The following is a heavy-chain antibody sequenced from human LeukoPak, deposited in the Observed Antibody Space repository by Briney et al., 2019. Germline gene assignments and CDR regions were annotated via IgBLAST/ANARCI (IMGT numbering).Heavy chain of an antibody. CDR3: AKDADYDRSGYLDY. D-gene: IGHD3-22*01. CDR2: IRYDAINK. CDR1: GFTFSSYW. J-gene: IGHJ4*02. V-gene: IGHV3-30*02. Sequence: SGGSLRLSCAASGFTFSSYWMSWVRQAPGKGLECVAFIRYDAINKYYADSVKGRFTISRDNSKNTLYMQMNSLRAEDTAVYYCAKDADYDRSGYLDYWGQGTLVTVSS.